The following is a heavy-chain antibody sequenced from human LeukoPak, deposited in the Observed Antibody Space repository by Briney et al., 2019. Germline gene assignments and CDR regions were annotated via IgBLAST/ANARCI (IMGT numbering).Heavy chain of an antibody. Sequence: SETLSLTCIVSGGSISSTRYYWGWIRQPPGKGLEWIGSVYYSGSTYYHPSLKSRVTISVDTSKNQFSLKLGSVTAADTAVYYCARGSSYYYYGMDVWGQGTTVTVSS. V-gene: IGHV4-39*01. CDR2: VYYSGST. D-gene: IGHD2-15*01. J-gene: IGHJ6*02. CDR1: GGSISSTRYY. CDR3: ARGSSYYYYGMDV.